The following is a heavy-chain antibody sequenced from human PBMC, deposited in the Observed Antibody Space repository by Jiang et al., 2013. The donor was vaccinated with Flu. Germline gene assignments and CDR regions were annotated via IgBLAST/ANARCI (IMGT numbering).Heavy chain of an antibody. CDR3: ARDSYMITFGGIASFDY. J-gene: IGHJ4*02. CDR2: ISVYNGNT. V-gene: IGHV1-18*01. D-gene: IGHD3-16*01. Sequence: EVKKPGASVKVSCKASGYTFTDYGINWVRQAPGEGLEWIGWISVYNGNTNYAQKFQGRVTMTTDTSTSTAYMDLRSLRSDDAAVYYCARDSYMITFGGIASFDYWGQGTLVTVSS. CDR1: GYTFTDYG.